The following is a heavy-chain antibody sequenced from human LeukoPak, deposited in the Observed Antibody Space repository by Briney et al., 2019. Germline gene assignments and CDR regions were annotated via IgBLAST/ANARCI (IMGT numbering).Heavy chain of an antibody. CDR2: ISSGSTYK. Sequence: TGGSLRLSCAASGLTFSSYAMSWVRQAPGKGLEWVSSISSGSTYKYSADSLKGRFTISRDNAKNSLYLQMNSLRAEDSAVYYCTRGPTLIGVAGTWPLDYWGQGTLVTVSS. CDR1: GLTFSSYA. CDR3: TRGPTLIGVAGTWPLDY. V-gene: IGHV3-21*01. D-gene: IGHD6-19*01. J-gene: IGHJ4*02.